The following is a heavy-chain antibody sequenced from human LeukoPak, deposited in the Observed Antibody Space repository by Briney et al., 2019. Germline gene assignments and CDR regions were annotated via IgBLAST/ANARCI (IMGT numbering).Heavy chain of an antibody. J-gene: IGHJ3*02. CDR3: ARDKGWYAHDAFDI. CDR2: IYHSGST. D-gene: IGHD6-19*01. V-gene: IGHV4-38-2*02. CDR1: GYSISSGYY. Sequence: PSETLSLTCTVSGYSISSGYYWGWIRQPPGKGLEWIGSIYHSGSTYYNPSLKSRVTISVDTSKNQFSLKLSSVTAADTAVYYCARDKGWYAHDAFDIWGQGTMVTVSS.